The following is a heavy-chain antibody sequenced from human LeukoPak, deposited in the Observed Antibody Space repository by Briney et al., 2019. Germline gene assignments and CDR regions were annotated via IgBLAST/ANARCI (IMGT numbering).Heavy chain of an antibody. CDR3: ASKWFCGGDCYYQIDF. CDR1: GFTFGNSW. J-gene: IGHJ4*02. Sequence: GGSLRLSCAASGFTFGNSWMSWVRQAPGKGLEWVATIKPDGSAQYYVDSVKGRFTISRDNAKNSLFLQINSLRAEDTAVYYCASKWFCGGDCYYQIDFWGQGTLVTVSS. CDR2: IKPDGSAQ. V-gene: IGHV3-7*01. D-gene: IGHD2-21*02.